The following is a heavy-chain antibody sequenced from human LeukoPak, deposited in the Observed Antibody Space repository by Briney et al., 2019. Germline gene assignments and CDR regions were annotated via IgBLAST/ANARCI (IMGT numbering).Heavy chain of an antibody. CDR2: INHSGST. CDR3: ARSYVWGSYRQKTFDY. J-gene: IGHJ4*02. CDR1: GGSFSGYY. V-gene: IGHV4-34*01. Sequence: SETLSLTCAVYGGSFSGYYWSWIRQPPGKGLEWIGEINHSGSTNYNPSLKSRVTISVDTSKNQFSLKLSSATAADTAVYYCARSYVWGSYRQKTFDYWGQGTLVTVSS. D-gene: IGHD3-16*02.